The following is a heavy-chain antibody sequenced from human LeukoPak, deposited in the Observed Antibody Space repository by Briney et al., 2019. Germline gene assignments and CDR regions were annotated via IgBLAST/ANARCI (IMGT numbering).Heavy chain of an antibody. CDR3: ARVGGSNASDI. Sequence: PGGSLRLSCAASGFTFSSYWMHWVRQVPGKGLVWVSCINSEGSSTNYADSVKGRFTISRDNAKNTLFLQMNSLRAEDRAVYYCARVGGSNASDIWGQGTMVIVSS. J-gene: IGHJ3*02. CDR2: INSEGSST. D-gene: IGHD1-26*01. CDR1: GFTFSSYW. V-gene: IGHV3-74*01.